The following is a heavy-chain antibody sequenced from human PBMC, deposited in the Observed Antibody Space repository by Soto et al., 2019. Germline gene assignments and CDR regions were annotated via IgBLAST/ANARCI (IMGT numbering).Heavy chain of an antibody. CDR1: GFSFSTYA. CDR3: AKWTDTVIEAALAGGAFDI. Sequence: GGSLRLSCAASGFSFSTYALTWVRQAPGKGLEWVSGISASGATTYYADSVKGRFTISRDDSKNTDFLQMTSLRAEDTALYYCAKWTDTVIEAALAGGAFDIWGQGTMVTVSS. V-gene: IGHV3-23*01. D-gene: IGHD2-15*01. CDR2: ISASGATT. J-gene: IGHJ3*02.